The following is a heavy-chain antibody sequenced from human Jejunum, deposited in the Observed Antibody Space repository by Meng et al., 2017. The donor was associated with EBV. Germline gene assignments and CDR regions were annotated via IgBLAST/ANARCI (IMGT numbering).Heavy chain of an antibody. CDR3: ARGGGRPEY. CDR1: GVSMSNLY. J-gene: IGHJ4*02. D-gene: IGHD3-10*01. Sequence: PAPVLLTSSATRSISSTVFGVSMSNLYWSWFRQPPGKGLDWIGYIYYSVSTNYNPSLKSRVTISVDTSKNQFSLSLSSVTAADTAVYYCARGGGRPEYWGQGILVTVSS. CDR2: IYYSVST. V-gene: IGHV4-59*07.